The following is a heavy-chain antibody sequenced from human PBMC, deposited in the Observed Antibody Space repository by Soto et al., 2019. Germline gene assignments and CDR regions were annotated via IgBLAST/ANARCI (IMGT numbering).Heavy chain of an antibody. CDR2: INSDGSST. D-gene: IGHD2-2*01. Sequence: GGSLRLSCAPSGLTFSSYGMPWVRQAPGKGLEWVSVINSDGSSTSYADSVKGRFTISRDNAKNTLYLQMNSLRAEDTAVYYCEVVVVPAAKGGSGSIHLEAFDIWVQGTMVTVSS. CDR1: GLTFSSYG. CDR3: EVVVVPAAKGGSGSIHLEAFDI. J-gene: IGHJ3*02. V-gene: IGHV3-74*01.